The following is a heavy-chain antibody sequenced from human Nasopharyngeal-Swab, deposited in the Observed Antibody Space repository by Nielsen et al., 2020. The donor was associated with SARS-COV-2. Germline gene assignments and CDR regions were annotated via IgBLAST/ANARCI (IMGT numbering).Heavy chain of an antibody. CDR2: IIGDGTT. CDR3: TGENWGVAY. J-gene: IGHJ4*02. D-gene: IGHD3-16*01. Sequence: GGSLRLPCVGSGVSKYWLNRVRQAPGKGLVWVSRIIGDGTTFYAGSVKGRFTISRDSAKNTLFLQMNSLRDDDTAVYYCTGENWGVAYWGQGTLVTVSS. CDR1: GVSKYW. V-gene: IGHV3-74*01.